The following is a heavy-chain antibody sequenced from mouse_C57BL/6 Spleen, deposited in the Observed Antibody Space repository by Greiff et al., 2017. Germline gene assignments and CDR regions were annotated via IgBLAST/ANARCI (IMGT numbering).Heavy chain of an antibody. Sequence: EVQLVESGPGLVKPSQSLSLTCSVTGYSITSGYYWNWIRQFPGNKLEWMGYISYDGSNNYNPSLKNRISITRDTSKNQFFLKLNSVTTEDTATYYCASNNYYAMDYWGQGTSVTVSS. CDR1: GYSITSGYY. CDR2: ISYDGSN. CDR3: ASNNYYAMDY. J-gene: IGHJ4*01. V-gene: IGHV3-6*01.